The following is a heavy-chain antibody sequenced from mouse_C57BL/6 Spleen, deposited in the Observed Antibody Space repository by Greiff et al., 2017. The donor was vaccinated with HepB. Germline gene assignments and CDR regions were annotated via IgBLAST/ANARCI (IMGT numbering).Heavy chain of an antibody. J-gene: IGHJ4*01. V-gene: IGHV5-4*01. CDR3: ARGRYGSSYYAMDY. CDR1: GFTFSSYA. Sequence: EVQRVESGGGLVKPGGSLKLSCAASGFTFSSYAMSWVRQTPEKRLEWVATISDGGSYTYYPDNVKGRFTISRDNAKNNLYLQMSHLKSEDTAMYYCARGRYGSSYYAMDYWGQGTSVTVSS. D-gene: IGHD1-1*01. CDR2: ISDGGSYT.